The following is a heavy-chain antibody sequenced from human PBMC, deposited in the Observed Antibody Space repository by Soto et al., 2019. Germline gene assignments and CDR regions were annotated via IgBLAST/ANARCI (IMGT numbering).Heavy chain of an antibody. CDR1: GGSISSYY. CDR3: ARNFPYCSGGSCHYFAD. V-gene: IGHV4-59*08. Sequence: PSETLSLTCTVSGGSISSYYWSWIRRPPGKGLEWIGYIYYSGSTNYNPSLKSRVTISVDTSKNQFSLKLSSVTAADTAVYYCARNFPYCSGGSCHYFADWGQGTLVTIPS. CDR2: IYYSGST. J-gene: IGHJ4*02. D-gene: IGHD2-15*01.